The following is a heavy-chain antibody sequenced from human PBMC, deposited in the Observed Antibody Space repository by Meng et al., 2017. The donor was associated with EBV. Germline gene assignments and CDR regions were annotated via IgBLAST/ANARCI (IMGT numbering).Heavy chain of an antibody. V-gene: IGHV1-69*01. Sequence: GRSGAEVKNLGSAGKLSCKTSGGTFRSDAVSWVRQAPGQGLEWMGGLIPMSDAPHYAQKFQGRVTMTADESTNTHYMDLSGLRFEDTAVYYCASESGRGFTPDYWGQGTLVTVSS. CDR1: GGTFRSDA. CDR3: ASESGRGFTPDY. CDR2: LIPMSDAP. J-gene: IGHJ4*02. D-gene: IGHD3-10*01.